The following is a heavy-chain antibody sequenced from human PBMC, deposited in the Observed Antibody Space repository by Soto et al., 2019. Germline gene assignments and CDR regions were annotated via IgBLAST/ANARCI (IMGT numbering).Heavy chain of an antibody. Sequence: PGGSLRLSCVGTGFAFGNYAVTWVRQAPGKGLECISAITESGDNSIYAGSVRGRFTMSRDNSNNVVYLQMNSLRVEDSARYYCAKGSLEWCYGYGPCYPLDLWGQGAPVTVSS. CDR3: AKGSLEWCYGYGPCYPLDL. CDR1: GFAFGNYA. V-gene: IGHV3-23*01. J-gene: IGHJ5*02. CDR2: ITESGDNS. D-gene: IGHD2-15*01.